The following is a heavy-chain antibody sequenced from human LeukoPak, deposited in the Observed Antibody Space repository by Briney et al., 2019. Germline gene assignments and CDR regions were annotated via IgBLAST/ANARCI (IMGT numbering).Heavy chain of an antibody. J-gene: IGHJ4*02. CDR3: ARDGIAAAETFDY. CDR1: GYTFTSYA. D-gene: IGHD6-13*01. V-gene: IGHV1-3*01. CDR2: INAGNGNT. Sequence: ASVKVSCKASGYTFTSYAMHWVRQAPGQRLEWMGWINAGNGNTKYSQRFQGRVTITRDTSASTAYMELSSLRSEDTAVYYCARDGIAAAETFDYWGQGTLVTVSS.